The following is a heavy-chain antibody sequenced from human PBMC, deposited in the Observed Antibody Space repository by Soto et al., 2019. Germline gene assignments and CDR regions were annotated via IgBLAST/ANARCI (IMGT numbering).Heavy chain of an antibody. Sequence: QVQLVQSGAEVKKPGASVKVSCKASGYTFTSYGISWVRQAPGQGLEWMGWISAYNGNTNYAQKPQGRVTMTTDTSTSTAYMELRSLRSDDTAVYYCAREPLGYCSGGSCSHDYYYYYGMDVWGQGTTVTVSS. CDR1: GYTFTSYG. V-gene: IGHV1-18*01. CDR3: AREPLGYCSGGSCSHDYYYYYGMDV. J-gene: IGHJ6*02. D-gene: IGHD2-15*01. CDR2: ISAYNGNT.